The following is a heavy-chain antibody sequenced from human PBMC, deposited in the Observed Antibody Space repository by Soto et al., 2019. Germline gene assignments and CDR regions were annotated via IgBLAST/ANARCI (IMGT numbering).Heavy chain of an antibody. Sequence: SETLSLTCAVSGGSISSSNWWSWVRQPPGKGLEWIGDIYHSGSTNYNPSLKSRVTISVDKSKNQFSLKLSSVTAADTAVYYWARRRGFPYYYGMDVWGQGTTVTVSS. J-gene: IGHJ6*02. CDR1: GGSISSSNW. D-gene: IGHD5-12*01. V-gene: IGHV4-4*02. CDR2: IYHSGST. CDR3: ARRRGFPYYYGMDV.